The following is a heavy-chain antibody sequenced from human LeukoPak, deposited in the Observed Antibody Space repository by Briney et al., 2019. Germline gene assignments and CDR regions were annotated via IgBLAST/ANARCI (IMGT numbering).Heavy chain of an antibody. Sequence: PSETLSLTCTVSGGSISSSSYYWGWIRQPPGKGLEWIGSIYYSGSTYYNPSLKSRVTISADTSKNQFSLKLSSVTAADTAVYYCARDGRFLEWLLSSGVFDPWGQGTLVTVSS. V-gene: IGHV4-39*07. J-gene: IGHJ5*02. CDR2: IYYSGST. D-gene: IGHD3-3*01. CDR1: GGSISSSSYY. CDR3: ARDGRFLEWLLSSGVFDP.